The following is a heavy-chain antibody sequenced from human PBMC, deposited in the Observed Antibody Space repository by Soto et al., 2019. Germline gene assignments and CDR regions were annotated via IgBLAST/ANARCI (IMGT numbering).Heavy chain of an antibody. CDR1: GGSISSYY. CDR3: ARGGGVYYFDY. J-gene: IGHJ4*02. D-gene: IGHD2-8*02. Sequence: SETLSLTCTVSGGSISSYYWSWIRQPPGKGLEWIGYIYYSGITDYNPSLKSRVTISVDTSKSQFSLKLSSVTAADTAVYYCARGGGVYYFDYWGQGILVTVS. V-gene: IGHV4-59*01. CDR2: IYYSGIT.